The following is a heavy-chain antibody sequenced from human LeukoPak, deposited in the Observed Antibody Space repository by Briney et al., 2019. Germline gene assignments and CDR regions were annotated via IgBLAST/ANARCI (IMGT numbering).Heavy chain of an antibody. D-gene: IGHD2-21*02. Sequence: GRSLRLXCAAAAFTFSSYWMHWVRHAPGKWLGWVSRINSDGSSTTYADSVKGRFTSSRDNAKNTLYLQMNSLRAEDTAVCYCAREYCGGDCYPFDYWGQGTLVTVSS. CDR2: INSDGSST. CDR3: AREYCGGDCYPFDY. J-gene: IGHJ4*02. CDR1: AFTFSSYW. V-gene: IGHV3-74*01.